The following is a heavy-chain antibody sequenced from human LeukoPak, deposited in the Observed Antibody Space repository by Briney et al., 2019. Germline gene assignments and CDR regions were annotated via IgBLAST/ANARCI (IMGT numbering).Heavy chain of an antibody. Sequence: TSSQTLSLTCTVSGGSISSGGYYWSWIRQHPGKGLEWIGYIYYSGSTYYNPSLKSRVTISADTSKNQFSLKLSSVTAADTAVYYCARDPHSGYGTDYWGQGTLVTASS. D-gene: IGHD5-12*01. V-gene: IGHV4-31*03. J-gene: IGHJ4*02. CDR1: GGSISSGGYY. CDR2: IYYSGST. CDR3: ARDPHSGYGTDY.